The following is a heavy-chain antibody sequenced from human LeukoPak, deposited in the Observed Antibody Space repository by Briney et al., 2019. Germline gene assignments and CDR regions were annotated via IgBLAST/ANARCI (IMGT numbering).Heavy chain of an antibody. CDR2: MNPNSGNT. Sequence: GASVKVSCKASGYTFTSYDINWVRQATGQGLEWMGWMNPNSGNTGYAQKFQGRVTMTRNTSISTAYMELSSLRSEDTAVYYCARGLTQWYYDILTGYQYELDYYYYYGMDVWGQGTTVTVSS. CDR1: GYTFTSYD. V-gene: IGHV1-8*01. J-gene: IGHJ6*02. D-gene: IGHD3-9*01. CDR3: ARGLTQWYYDILTGYQYELDYYYYYGMDV.